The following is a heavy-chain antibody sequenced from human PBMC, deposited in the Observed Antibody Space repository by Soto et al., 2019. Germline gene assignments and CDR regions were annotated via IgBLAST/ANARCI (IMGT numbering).Heavy chain of an antibody. D-gene: IGHD3-10*01. CDR3: AKHLWFGESVFDP. V-gene: IGHV3-23*01. CDR2: MRGSAGNA. Sequence: EVQLLESGGGLVQPGGSLRLSCAGTGFTFSSYGMGWVRQAPGKGLEWVSTMRGSAGNANYADSVKGRFTISRDDSTNTVHLQMNSLRPDDTAVYYCAKHLWFGESVFDPWGQGTLVVVSS. J-gene: IGHJ5*02. CDR1: GFTFSSYG.